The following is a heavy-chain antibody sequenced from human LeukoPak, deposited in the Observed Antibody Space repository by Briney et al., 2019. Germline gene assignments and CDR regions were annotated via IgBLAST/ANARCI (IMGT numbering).Heavy chain of an antibody. Sequence: ASVKVSCKASGYTFTSYGISWVRQAPGQGLEWMGWISAYNGNTNYAQKLQGRATMTTDTSTSTAYMELRSLRSDDTAVYYCARDPGFGSPSAFDIWGQGTMVTVSS. J-gene: IGHJ3*02. V-gene: IGHV1-18*01. CDR2: ISAYNGNT. CDR1: GYTFTSYG. D-gene: IGHD3-10*01. CDR3: ARDPGFGSPSAFDI.